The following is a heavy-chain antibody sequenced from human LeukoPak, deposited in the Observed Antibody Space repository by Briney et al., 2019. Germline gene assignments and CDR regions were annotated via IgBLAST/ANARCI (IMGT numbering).Heavy chain of an antibody. V-gene: IGHV4-59*01. J-gene: IGHJ4*02. Sequence: SETLSLICTVSGGSISTCYWSWIRQPPGKGLEWIGYIYSSGSTNYNPSLKSRVTMSVDTSKNQLSLKLHSVTAADTAVYYCARDLLGQGGSFNYWGQGTLVTVSS. CDR3: ARDLLGQGGSFNY. CDR2: IYSSGST. D-gene: IGHD3-16*01. CDR1: GGSISTCY.